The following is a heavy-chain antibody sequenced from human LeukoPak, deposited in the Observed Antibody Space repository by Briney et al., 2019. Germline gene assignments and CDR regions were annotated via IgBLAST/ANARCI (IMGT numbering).Heavy chain of an antibody. D-gene: IGHD2-15*01. CDR3: VRVGVVVAATRWTTPRRSYYFDY. CDR1: GGSFSGYY. Sequence: SETLSLTCAVYGGSFSGYYWSWIRRPPGKGLEWIGEIYHSGSTNYNPSLKSRVTISVDTSKNKFSLKLSSVTAADTAVYFCVRVGVVVAATRWTTPRRSYYFDYWGRGTLVTVSS. J-gene: IGHJ4*02. CDR2: IYHSGST. V-gene: IGHV4-34*01.